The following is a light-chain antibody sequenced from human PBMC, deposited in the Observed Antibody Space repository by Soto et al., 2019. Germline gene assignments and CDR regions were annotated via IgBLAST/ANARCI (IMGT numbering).Light chain of an antibody. CDR3: QQYNSWPYT. V-gene: IGKV3-15*01. CDR2: STS. CDR1: QSVSSR. Sequence: EIVMTQSPATLSVSPGERATLSCRASQSVSSRLVWYQQKPGQAPRLLIYSTSTRVTGIPARFSGSGSETVFTFIFSSLHSEDVAVYYCQQYNSWPYTFGQGTKVDIK. J-gene: IGKJ2*01.